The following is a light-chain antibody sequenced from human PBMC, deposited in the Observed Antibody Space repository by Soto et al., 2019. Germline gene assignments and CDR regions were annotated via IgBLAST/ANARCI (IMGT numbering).Light chain of an antibody. CDR1: QDINKW. Sequence: DIQMTQSPSSVSASVGDRVTITCRASQDINKWLAWYQQKPGTAPKLLIYSASSLYTGVPSRFSGSGSGTDFTLTISSLQPEDFATYYCQQANSFPPTFGQGTRLEIK. CDR3: QQANSFPPT. J-gene: IGKJ5*01. V-gene: IGKV1-12*01. CDR2: SAS.